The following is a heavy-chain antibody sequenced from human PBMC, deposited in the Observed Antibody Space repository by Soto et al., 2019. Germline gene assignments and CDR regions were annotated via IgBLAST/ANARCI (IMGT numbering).Heavy chain of an antibody. J-gene: IGHJ4*02. V-gene: IGHV4-30-4*01. Sequence: QVQLQESGPGLVKPSQTLSLTCSVSGCSIISDEYYWTWIRPPPGGGLKCIGHVYYTGSTSSSPSLKSRLTISVDTSKNQFSLRLNSVSAADTAVYYCARDRSNSPDLLDSWGRGTLVTVSS. D-gene: IGHD1-1*01. CDR1: GCSIISDEYY. CDR2: VYYTGST. CDR3: ARDRSNSPDLLDS.